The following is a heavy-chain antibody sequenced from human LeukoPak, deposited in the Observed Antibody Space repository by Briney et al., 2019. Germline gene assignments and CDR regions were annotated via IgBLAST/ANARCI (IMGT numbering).Heavy chain of an antibody. CDR1: GYTFTSYY. CDR3: ARACRGWPIDY. J-gene: IGHJ4*02. V-gene: IGHV1-46*01. D-gene: IGHD6-19*01. Sequence: ASVKVSCKASGYTFTSYYMHWVRQAPGQGLEWMGIINPSGGSTSYAQKFQGRVTMTRDTSTSIVYMELSSLRSEDTAVYYCARACRGWPIDYWGQGTLVTVSS. CDR2: INPSGGST.